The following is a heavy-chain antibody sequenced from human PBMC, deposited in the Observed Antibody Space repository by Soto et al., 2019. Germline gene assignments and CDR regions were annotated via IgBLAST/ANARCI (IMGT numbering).Heavy chain of an antibody. V-gene: IGHV1-18*01. J-gene: IGHJ4*02. D-gene: IGHD3-22*01. CDR3: ARVLGSDEPPLSYDSSGYYIGYFDY. CDR2: ISAYNGNT. CDR1: GYTFTSYG. Sequence: GASVKVSCKASGYTFTSYGISWVRQAPGQGLEWMGWISAYNGNTNYAQKLQGRVTMTTDTSTSTAYMELRSLRSDDTAVYYCARVLGSDEPPLSYDSSGYYIGYFDYWGQGTLVTVSS.